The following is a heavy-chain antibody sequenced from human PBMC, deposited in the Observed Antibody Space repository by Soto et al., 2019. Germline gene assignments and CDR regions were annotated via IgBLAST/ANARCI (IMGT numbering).Heavy chain of an antibody. V-gene: IGHV4-31*03. D-gene: IGHD3-10*01. Sequence: QVQLQESGPGLVKPSQTLSLTCTVSGGSISSGGYYWRWIRQHPGKGLEWIGYIYYSGSTYYNPSLTSRVTLSVDTSKNQCSLNLNSVTAPDTAVYDGARDAERGVCPSGWVDPWGQGTLVTVSS. CDR1: GGSISSGGYY. CDR3: ARDAERGVCPSGWVDP. J-gene: IGHJ5*02. CDR2: IYYSGST.